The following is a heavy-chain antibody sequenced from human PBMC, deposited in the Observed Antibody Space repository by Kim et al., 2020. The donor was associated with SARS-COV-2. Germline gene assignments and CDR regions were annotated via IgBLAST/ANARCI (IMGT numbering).Heavy chain of an antibody. V-gene: IGHV7-4-1*02. D-gene: IGHD3-10*01. Sequence: ASVKVSCTTSGYSFNNYAMNWVRQAPGQGLEWMGWSNTISGNPTYAQGCTGRFVFSLDTSVNTAYLHINNIKTEDTAVYYGARDYLGSGSPFDYWGQGT. CDR2: SNTISGNP. J-gene: IGHJ4*02. CDR1: GYSFNNYA. CDR3: ARDYLGSGSPFDY.